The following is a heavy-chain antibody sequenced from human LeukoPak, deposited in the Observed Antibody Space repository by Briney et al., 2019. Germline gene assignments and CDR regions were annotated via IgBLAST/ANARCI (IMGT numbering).Heavy chain of an antibody. D-gene: IGHD6-6*01. CDR2: IYYSGGDT. J-gene: IGHJ4*02. V-gene: IGHV3-23*01. Sequence: GGSLRLSCVASGFSFSTYAMSWVRQAPGKGLESVSTIYYSGGDTYSADSVKGRFTISRDNSRNTLYLQMNSLRAEDTAVYYCAKDQGQAIVPRRFDYWGQGTLVTVSS. CDR3: AKDQGQAIVPRRFDY. CDR1: GFSFSTYA.